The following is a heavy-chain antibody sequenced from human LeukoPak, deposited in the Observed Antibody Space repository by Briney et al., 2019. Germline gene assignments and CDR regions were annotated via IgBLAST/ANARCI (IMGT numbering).Heavy chain of an antibody. D-gene: IGHD6-13*01. J-gene: IGHJ4*02. Sequence: GGSLRLSCSGSGFTFSSYGMHWVRQAPGKGLEYVSTISSHGDSTFYADSVKGRFTTSRDNSKNTLYLQMSSLRVEDTAVFYCVKGPYSGSWPYFDYWGQGTLVTVSS. V-gene: IGHV3-64D*06. CDR1: GFTFSSYG. CDR2: ISSHGDST. CDR3: VKGPYSGSWPYFDY.